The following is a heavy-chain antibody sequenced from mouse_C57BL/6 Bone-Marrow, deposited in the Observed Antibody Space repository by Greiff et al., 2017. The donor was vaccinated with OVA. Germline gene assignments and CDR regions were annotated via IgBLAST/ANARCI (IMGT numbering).Heavy chain of an antibody. CDR3: ARGSDY. CDR1: GYTFTSYW. V-gene: IGHV1-59*01. CDR2: IDPSDSYT. Sequence: QVQLQQSGPELVKPGASVKMSCKASGYTFTSYWMHWVKQRPGQGLEWIGVIDPSDSYTNYNQKFKGKATLTVDTSSSTAYMQLSSLTSEDSAVYYCARGSDYWGQGTTLTVSS. J-gene: IGHJ2*01.